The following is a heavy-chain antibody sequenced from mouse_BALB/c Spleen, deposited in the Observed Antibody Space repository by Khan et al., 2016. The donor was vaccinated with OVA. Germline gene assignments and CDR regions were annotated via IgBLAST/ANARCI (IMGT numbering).Heavy chain of an antibody. CDR1: GFSLTSNG. CDR3: AKLRVFYFDY. V-gene: IGHV2-3*01. J-gene: IGHJ2*01. CDR2: IWGDGSI. Sequence: QVQLKQSGPGLVAPSQSLSITCTVSGFSLTSNGVSWVRQPPGKGLEWLGVIWGDGSINYNSVLKSRLSISKDNSKSQVFLKLNSLQTDDTATCYCAKLRVFYFDYWGQGTTLTVSS.